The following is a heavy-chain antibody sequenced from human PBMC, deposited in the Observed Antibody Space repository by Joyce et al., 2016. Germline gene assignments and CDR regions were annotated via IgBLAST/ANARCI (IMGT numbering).Heavy chain of an antibody. CDR2: ISSYKG. D-gene: IGHD5-24*01. J-gene: IGHJ3*02. CDR3: ARDPLLEITTLMSNDGFDI. V-gene: IGHV1-18*01. CDR1: GYTFTRYG. Sequence: QVRLVQSGPEVKKPGASVTVSCKASGYTFTRYGIIWVRQAPGQGLEWMGWISSYKGKVNHKPSKTMTTDTVTSTANMELKSLRVDETAVYYCARDPLLEITTLMSNDGFDIWGQGTAVIVSS.